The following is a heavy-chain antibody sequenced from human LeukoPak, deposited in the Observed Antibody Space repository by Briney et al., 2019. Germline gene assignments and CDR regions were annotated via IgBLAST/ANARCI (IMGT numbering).Heavy chain of an antibody. D-gene: IGHD3-10*01. Sequence: SETLSLTCTVSGDSIGTDYWSWIRQPAGKGLEWIGRIYTSGSTKYNPSLKSRVTVSVDMSKNQFSLKLSSVPAADSAVYYCAAAERRGVGSVSYHAIEYWGQGTLVTVSS. J-gene: IGHJ4*02. CDR1: GDSIGTDY. CDR2: IYTSGST. V-gene: IGHV4-4*07. CDR3: AAAERRGVGSVSYHAIEY.